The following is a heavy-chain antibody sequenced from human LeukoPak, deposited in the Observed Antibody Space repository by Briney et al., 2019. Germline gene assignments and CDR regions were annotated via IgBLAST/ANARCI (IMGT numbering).Heavy chain of an antibody. CDR2: ISAYNGNT. D-gene: IGHD4-17*01. Sequence: ASVTVSCTASGYTFTIYGISWVRQAPGQGLEWMGWISAYNGNTNYAQKLQGRVTMTTDTSTSTAYMELRSLRSDDTAVYYCARDPFGDYKVRFDYWGQGTLVTVSS. V-gene: IGHV1-18*01. CDR3: ARDPFGDYKVRFDY. CDR1: GYTFTIYG. J-gene: IGHJ4*02.